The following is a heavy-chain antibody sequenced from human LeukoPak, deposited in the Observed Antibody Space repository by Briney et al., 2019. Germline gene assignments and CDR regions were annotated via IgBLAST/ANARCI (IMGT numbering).Heavy chain of an antibody. V-gene: IGHV1-69*05. Sequence: SVKVSCKASGGTFSSYAISWVRQPPGQGLEWMGGIIHIFGTANYAQKFQGRVTITTAESTSPAYMELSSLRSEDTAVYYCAKGGLEYYFDYWGQGTLVTVSS. CDR1: GGTFSSYA. CDR2: IIHIFGTA. CDR3: AKGGLEYYFDY. D-gene: IGHD1-1*01. J-gene: IGHJ4*02.